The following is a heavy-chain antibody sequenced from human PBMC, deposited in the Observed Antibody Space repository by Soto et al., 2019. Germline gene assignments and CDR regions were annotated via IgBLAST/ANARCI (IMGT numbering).Heavy chain of an antibody. D-gene: IGHD3-3*01. CDR1: GVSISSDGYS. Sequence: QLQLQESGSGLVKPSQTLSLTCAVSGVSISSDGYSWSWIRQPPGKGLEWIGFIYQSGSTYYNPSLKRRGTRSVDRSKNQFSLKLTSVTAADTAVYYCARAYYDFWTSYHYGMDVWGQGTTVTVSS. CDR3: ARAYYDFWTSYHYGMDV. CDR2: IYQSGST. J-gene: IGHJ6*02. V-gene: IGHV4-30-2*01.